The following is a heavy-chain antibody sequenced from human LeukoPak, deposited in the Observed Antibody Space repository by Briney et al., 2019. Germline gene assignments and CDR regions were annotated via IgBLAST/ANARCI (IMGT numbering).Heavy chain of an antibody. CDR2: IYSSGNT. V-gene: IGHV4-4*07. J-gene: IGHJ3*01. Sequence: PSETLSLTCTVSGGSISSYYWNWIRQPAGKGLEWMGRIYSSGNTNYNPTLKSRVTMFVDTSKSQLSLKLNSVSAADTAVYYCVRGHQGSTPHDAFAVWGQGTMVTVSS. CDR3: VRGHQGSTPHDAFAV. CDR1: GGSISSYY.